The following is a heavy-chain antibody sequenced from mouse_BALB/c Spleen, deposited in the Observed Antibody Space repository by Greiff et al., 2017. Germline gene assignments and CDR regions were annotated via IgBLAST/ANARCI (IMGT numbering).Heavy chain of an antibody. CDR1: GYTFTSYY. J-gene: IGHJ4*01. D-gene: IGHD3-1*01. V-gene: IGHV1S16*01. Sequence: QVHVKQSGAELVKPGASVKLSCKASGYTFTSYYMYWVKQRPGQGLEWIGEINPSNGGTNFNEKFKSKATLTVDKSSSTAYMQLSSLTSEDSAVYYCTILSGAMDYWGQGTSVTVSS. CDR3: TILSGAMDY. CDR2: INPSNGGT.